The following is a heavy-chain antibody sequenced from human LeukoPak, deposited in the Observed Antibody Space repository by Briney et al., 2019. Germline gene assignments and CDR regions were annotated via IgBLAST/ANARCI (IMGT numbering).Heavy chain of an antibody. CDR2: IGARGDVT. CDR1: GFAFSGYA. CDR3: AKSDIVVVVAATTYYFDY. Sequence: GGSLRLSCTVSGFAFSGYAMSWVRQAPGKGPEWVSSIGARGDVTYSADSVKGRFTISRDNSKNTLYLQMNSLRAEDTAVYYCAKSDIVVVVAATTYYFDYWGQGTLVTVSS. D-gene: IGHD2-15*01. V-gene: IGHV3-23*01. J-gene: IGHJ4*02.